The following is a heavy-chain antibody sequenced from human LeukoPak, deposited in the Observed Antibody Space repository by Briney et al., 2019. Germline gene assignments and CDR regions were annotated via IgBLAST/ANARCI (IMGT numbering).Heavy chain of an antibody. V-gene: IGHV3-64D*09. CDR1: GFTFSNSA. Sequence: PGGSLRLSCSASGFTFSNSAMHWVRQAPGKGLEYVSAISSDGDNTHYADSVKGRFTISRDNSKHTLYLQMSSLRPEDTAVYYCVKGGGEDYFDYWGQGTLVTVSS. CDR3: VKGGGEDYFDY. D-gene: IGHD3-10*01. CDR2: ISSDGDNT. J-gene: IGHJ4*02.